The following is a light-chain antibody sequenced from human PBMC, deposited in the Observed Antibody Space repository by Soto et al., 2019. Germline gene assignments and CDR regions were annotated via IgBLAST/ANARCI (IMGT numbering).Light chain of an antibody. V-gene: IGKV1-5*03. CDR3: QQYNSYPWT. CDR1: QSISSW. CDR2: KAS. J-gene: IGKJ1*01. Sequence: DIPMTQSPSTLSASVGDRVTITCRASQSISSWLAWYQQKPGKAPKLLIYKASSLESGVPSRFSGSGSGTEFTLPISSLQPDDFATYYCQQYNSYPWTFGQGTKVEIK.